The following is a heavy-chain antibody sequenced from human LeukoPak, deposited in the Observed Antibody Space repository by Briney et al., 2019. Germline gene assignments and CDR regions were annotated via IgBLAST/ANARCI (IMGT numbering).Heavy chain of an antibody. V-gene: IGHV3-72*01. Sequence: GGSLRLSCAASGFTFSDHCMNWVRQAPGKGLELVGRSRNKGNIYTTEYAASVKGRFTISGDESKNLLFLQMNSLKTDDTAVYYCARGRAGSGSYHPDSYHAFDIWGRGTMVTVS. CDR1: GFTFSDHC. CDR3: ARGRAGSGSYHPDSYHAFDI. CDR2: SRNKGNIYTT. J-gene: IGHJ3*02. D-gene: IGHD1-26*01.